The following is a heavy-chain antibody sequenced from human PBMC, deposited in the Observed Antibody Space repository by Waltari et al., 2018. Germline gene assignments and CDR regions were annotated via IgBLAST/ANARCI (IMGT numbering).Heavy chain of an antibody. Sequence: EVQLVESGGGLVQPGGSLRLYCSASGFTVSHFWMDWVRQAPGKGLEWVANIKEDGSERHYIDSVKGRFTISRDNAKNLLYLEMNSLRAGDTAVYYCSVSLNSWGQGTLVTVSS. V-gene: IGHV3-7*01. J-gene: IGHJ4*02. CDR1: GFTVSHFW. CDR2: IKEDGSER. CDR3: SVSLNS.